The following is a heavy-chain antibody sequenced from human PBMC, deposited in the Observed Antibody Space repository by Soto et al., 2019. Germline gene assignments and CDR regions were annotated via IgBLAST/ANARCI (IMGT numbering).Heavy chain of an antibody. J-gene: IGHJ4*02. CDR2: TYPGDSDT. CDR1: GYIFISYW. Sequence: HGESLKISCQASGYIFISYWIGWVRQMPGKGLEWMAITYPGDSDTRYGPSFQGQVTISADKSSSTAYLQWSSLQASDTAMYYCATRLLYSGTWKIYCGLGNLVPVSS. CDR3: ATRLLYSGTWKIY. V-gene: IGHV5-51*01. D-gene: IGHD6-13*01.